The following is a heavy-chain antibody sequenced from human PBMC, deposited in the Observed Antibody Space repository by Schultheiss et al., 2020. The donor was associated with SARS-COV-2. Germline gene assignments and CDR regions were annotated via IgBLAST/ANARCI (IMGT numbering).Heavy chain of an antibody. Sequence: SETLSLTCAVSGYSISSGYYWGWIRQPPGKGLEWIGRIYTSGSTNYNPSLKSRVTISVDTSKNQFSLKLSSVTAADTAVYYCAGGGLGGGDASDYWGQGTLVTVSS. D-gene: IGHD2-21*02. CDR1: GYSISSGYY. CDR2: IYTSGST. J-gene: IGHJ4*02. V-gene: IGHV4-38-2*01. CDR3: AGGGLGGGDASDY.